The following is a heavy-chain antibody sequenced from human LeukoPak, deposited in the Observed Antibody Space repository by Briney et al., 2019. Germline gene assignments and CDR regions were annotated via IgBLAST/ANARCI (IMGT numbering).Heavy chain of an antibody. CDR1: GYSFTSYW. J-gene: IGHJ6*02. D-gene: IGHD1-14*01. CDR2: IYPGDSDT. CDR3: ARKPITPYYYYGMDV. V-gene: IGHV5-51*01. Sequence: GESLKISCKGSGYSFTSYWIGWVRQMPGKGLEWMGIIYPGDSDTRYSPSFQGQVTISADKSISTAYLQWSSLKASDTATYYCARKPITPYYYYGMDVWGQGTTVTVSS.